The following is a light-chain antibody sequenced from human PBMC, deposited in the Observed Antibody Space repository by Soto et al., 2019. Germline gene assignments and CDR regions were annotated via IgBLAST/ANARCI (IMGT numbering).Light chain of an antibody. CDR3: TSYVSSSIYV. V-gene: IGLV2-14*01. CDR1: SSDVGYYNY. CDR2: EVS. Sequence: QYALTQPASVAVSLGQSITISCTGTSSDVGYYNYVSWYQLHPGKAPKLMIYEVSHRPSGVSPRFSGSKSGNTASLTISGLQAEDEADYYCTSYVSSSIYVFGTGTKVTVL. J-gene: IGLJ1*01.